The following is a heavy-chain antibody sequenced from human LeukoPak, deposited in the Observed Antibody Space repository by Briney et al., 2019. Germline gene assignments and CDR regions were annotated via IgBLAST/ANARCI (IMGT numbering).Heavy chain of an antibody. J-gene: IGHJ4*02. CDR1: GGTFSSYA. V-gene: IGHV1-69*06. D-gene: IGHD3-9*01. CDR3: ARSYYDILTGYPGPDY. CDR2: IIPIFGTA. Sequence: SVKVSCKASGGTFSSYAISWVRQAPGQGLEWMGGIIPIFGTANYAQKFQGRVTITADKSTSTAYMELSSLRSDDTAVYYCARSYYDILTGYPGPDYWGQGTLVTVSS.